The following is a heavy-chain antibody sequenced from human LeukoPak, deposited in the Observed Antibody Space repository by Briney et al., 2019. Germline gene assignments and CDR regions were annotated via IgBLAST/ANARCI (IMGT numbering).Heavy chain of an antibody. Sequence: SVKVSCKASGGTFSSYAISWVRQAPGQGLGWMGRIIPILGIANYAQKFQGRVTITADKSTSTAYMELSSLRSEDTAVYYCASSSSSSSWLFDYWGQGTLVTVSS. V-gene: IGHV1-69*04. CDR1: GGTFSSYA. CDR3: ASSSSSSSWLFDY. J-gene: IGHJ4*02. CDR2: IIPILGIA. D-gene: IGHD6-13*01.